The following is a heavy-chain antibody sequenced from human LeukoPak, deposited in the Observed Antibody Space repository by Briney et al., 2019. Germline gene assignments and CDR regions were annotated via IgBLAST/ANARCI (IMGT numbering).Heavy chain of an antibody. Sequence: PSETLSLTCTVSGGSISSYYWSWIRQPPGKGLEWIGYIYYSGRTHYNPSLKSPVTISVDTSKNQFSLNLSSVTAADTAVYYCARWDPSFDAFSDAFDIWGQGTMVTVSP. J-gene: IGHJ3*02. CDR3: ARWDPSFDAFSDAFDI. D-gene: IGHD3-9*01. CDR1: GGSISSYY. V-gene: IGHV4-59*01. CDR2: IYYSGRT.